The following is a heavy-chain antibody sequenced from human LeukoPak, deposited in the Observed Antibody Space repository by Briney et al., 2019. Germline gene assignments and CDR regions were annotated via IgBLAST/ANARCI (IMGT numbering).Heavy chain of an antibody. CDR2: INWNGGST. D-gene: IGHD2-2*01. CDR1: GFTFDDYG. Sequence: RPGGSLRLSCAASGFTFDDYGMSWVRQAPGKGLEWVSGINWNGGSTGYADSVKGRFTISRDNAKNSLYLQMNSLRAEDTALYYCARDLGYCSSTSCLNWFDPWGQGTLVTVSS. CDR3: ARDLGYCSSTSCLNWFDP. J-gene: IGHJ5*02. V-gene: IGHV3-20*04.